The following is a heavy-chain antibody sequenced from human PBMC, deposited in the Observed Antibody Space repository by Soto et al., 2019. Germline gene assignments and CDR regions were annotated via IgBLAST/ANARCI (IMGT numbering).Heavy chain of an antibody. V-gene: IGHV4-31*03. CDR1: AGGSISSGDSY. CDR3: ARGVGSSWYFSYFDY. Sequence: QVQLQESGPGLVKPSQTLSLTCTVSAGGSISSGDSYWSWIRQHPGKGLEYVGHIYYGSTYYNPSLKSRVFSSVDTSKNQFARNLDSVSAADTAVYYCARGVGSSWYFSYFDYCGQGTLGSVSS. CDR2: IYYGST. D-gene: IGHD6-13*01. J-gene: IGHJ4*01.